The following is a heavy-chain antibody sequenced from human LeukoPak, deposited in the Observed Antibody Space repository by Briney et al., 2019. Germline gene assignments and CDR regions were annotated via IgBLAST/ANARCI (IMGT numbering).Heavy chain of an antibody. CDR2: ITSDSNLI. CDR3: ASGGATVWGY. Sequence: PGGSLGLSCAASGFAFSDYSMNWVRQAPGKGLEWISAITSDSNLIYYADSMRGRITISRDNAENSVYLQMNGLRAEDTAIYYCASGGATVWGYWGQGALVIVSS. D-gene: IGHD3-16*01. V-gene: IGHV3-21*06. CDR1: GFAFSDYS. J-gene: IGHJ4*02.